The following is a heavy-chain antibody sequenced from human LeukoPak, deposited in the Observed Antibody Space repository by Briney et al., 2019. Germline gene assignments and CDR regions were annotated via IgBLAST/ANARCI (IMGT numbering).Heavy chain of an antibody. J-gene: IGHJ4*02. Sequence: GGSLRLSCAASGLIVSSNYMSWVRQAPGKGLEWVSVFYSGGSTYYAASVKGRFIISRDTSRNTLDLHMTSLRAEDTAVYYCARLAGDGLPLFDDWGQGTLVTVFS. D-gene: IGHD5-24*01. V-gene: IGHV3-66*04. CDR3: ARLAGDGLPLFDD. CDR1: GLIVSSNY. CDR2: FYSGGST.